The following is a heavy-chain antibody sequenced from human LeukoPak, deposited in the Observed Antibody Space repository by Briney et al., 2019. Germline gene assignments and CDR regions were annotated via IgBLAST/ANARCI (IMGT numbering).Heavy chain of an antibody. Sequence: ASVKVSCKASGYTFTSYYMHWVRQAPGQGLEWMGIINPSGGSTSYAQKFQGRVTMTRDTSTSTVYIALSSLRSEDTAVYYCARASDSSGYYAPQHYFDYWGQGTPVTVSS. J-gene: IGHJ4*02. CDR2: INPSGGST. CDR1: GYTFTSYY. D-gene: IGHD3-22*01. V-gene: IGHV1-46*03. CDR3: ARASDSSGYYAPQHYFDY.